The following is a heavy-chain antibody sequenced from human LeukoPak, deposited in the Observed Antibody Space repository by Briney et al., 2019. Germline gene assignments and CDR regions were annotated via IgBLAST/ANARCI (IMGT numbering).Heavy chain of an antibody. J-gene: IGHJ4*02. CDR3: ARGRDLGGYVDY. V-gene: IGHV1-8*01. CDR2: MNPNSGNT. Sequence: GASVKVSCKASGYTLTSYDINWVRQATGHGLEWMGWMNPNSGNTGYAQKFQGRVTMTRNTSISTAYMELSSLRSEDTAVYYCARGRDLGGYVDYWGQGTLVTVSS. CDR1: GYTLTSYD. D-gene: IGHD2-15*01.